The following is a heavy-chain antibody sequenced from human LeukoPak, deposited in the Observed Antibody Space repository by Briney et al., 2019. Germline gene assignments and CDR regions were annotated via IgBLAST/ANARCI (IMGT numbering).Heavy chain of an antibody. CDR2: INHSGST. CDR3: ARGLIWGNYYMDV. Sequence: SETLSLTCPVYGGSFSGYYWSWIRQPPGKGLEWIGEINHSGSTNYNPSLKSRVTISVDTSKNQFSLKLSSVTAADTAVYYCARGLIWGNYYMDVWGKGTTVTISS. D-gene: IGHD3-16*01. J-gene: IGHJ6*03. V-gene: IGHV4-34*01. CDR1: GGSFSGYY.